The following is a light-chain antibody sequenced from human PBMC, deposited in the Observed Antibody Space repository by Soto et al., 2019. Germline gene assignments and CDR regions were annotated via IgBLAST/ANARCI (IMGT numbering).Light chain of an antibody. J-gene: IGKJ1*01. Sequence: ETVMTQSPATLSVSPGERATLSCRASQSVRNNLAWYQQKPGQAPRLLIYAASTRATGIPARFSGSGSGTEFTLTISSLQSEDFAVYYCQHYNNWPPWTFDQGTKVEIK. CDR2: AAS. V-gene: IGKV3-15*01. CDR3: QHYNNWPPWT. CDR1: QSVRNN.